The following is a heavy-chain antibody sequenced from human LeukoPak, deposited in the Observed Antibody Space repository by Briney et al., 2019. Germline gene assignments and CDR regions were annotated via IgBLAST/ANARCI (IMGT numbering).Heavy chain of an antibody. V-gene: IGHV3-23*01. CDR1: GFTFSSYA. J-gene: IGHJ4*02. Sequence: GGSLRLSCAASGFTFSSYAMSWVRQAPGKGLEWVSAISGSGGSTYYADSVKGRFTISRDNSKNTLYLQRNSLRAEDTAVYYCAKDRAPGIAAAGVDYWGQGTLVTVSS. CDR2: ISGSGGST. D-gene: IGHD6-13*01. CDR3: AKDRAPGIAAAGVDY.